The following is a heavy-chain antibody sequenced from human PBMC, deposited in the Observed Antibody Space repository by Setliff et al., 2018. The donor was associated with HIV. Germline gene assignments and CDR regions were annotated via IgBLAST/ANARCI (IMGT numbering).Heavy chain of an antibody. Sequence: NPSETLSLTCTVSGSAIGSSSHYWGWIRQSPGKGLEWIGSIYYSGSTYYNSSLKSRVTIFADTSKNQLSLKLRSVTAADTAVYYCARLGRGIAVAGTRIDYWGRVTLVTVSS. CDR3: ARLGRGIAVAGTRIDY. CDR1: GSAIGSSSHY. D-gene: IGHD6-19*01. V-gene: IGHV4-39*01. CDR2: IYYSGST. J-gene: IGHJ4*02.